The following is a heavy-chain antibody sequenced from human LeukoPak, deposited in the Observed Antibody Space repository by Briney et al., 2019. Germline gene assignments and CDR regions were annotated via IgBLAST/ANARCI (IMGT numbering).Heavy chain of an antibody. Sequence: GGSLRLSCAASGFTFSTYAMSWVRQAPGKGLEWVSVIYPSGTTQYAVSVRGRFTIFRDISKNTLYLQMNSLRDEDTAVYFCARRILLSGFDIWGHGTMVTVSS. CDR3: ARRILLSGFDI. V-gene: IGHV3-66*01. D-gene: IGHD3-10*01. J-gene: IGHJ3*02. CDR2: IYPSGTT. CDR1: GFTFSTYA.